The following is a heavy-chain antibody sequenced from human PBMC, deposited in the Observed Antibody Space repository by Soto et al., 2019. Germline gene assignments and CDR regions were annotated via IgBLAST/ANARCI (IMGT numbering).Heavy chain of an antibody. V-gene: IGHV1-18*01. D-gene: IGHD2-2*01. Sequence: GASVKGSCNASGYTFTSYGISWVRQAPGQGLEWMGWISAYNGNTNYAQKLQGRVTMTTDTSTSTAYMELRSLRSDDTAVYYCARDGRGGPYCSSTSCLDTSFDIRGQGTMFTVPS. CDR3: ARDGRGGPYCSSTSCLDTSFDI. CDR2: ISAYNGNT. J-gene: IGHJ3*02. CDR1: GYTFTSYG.